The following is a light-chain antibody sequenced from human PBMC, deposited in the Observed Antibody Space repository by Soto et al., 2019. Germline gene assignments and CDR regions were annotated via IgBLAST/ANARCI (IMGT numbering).Light chain of an antibody. V-gene: IGKV3-15*01. CDR2: GAS. Sequence: EIVLTQSPATLSVSPGERVILSCRASQSVDISLAWYQQKPGQAPRLLIYGASTRATDMPGTFSGRGSGTEFTLTITSLRPEDFAVYFCQHYVPSPETWTFGQGTKVEIK. J-gene: IGKJ1*01. CDR3: QHYVPSPETWT. CDR1: QSVDIS.